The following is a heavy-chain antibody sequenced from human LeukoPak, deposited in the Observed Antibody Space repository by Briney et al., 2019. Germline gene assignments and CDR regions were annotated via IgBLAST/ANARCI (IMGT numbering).Heavy chain of an antibody. Sequence: GGTLRLSCAASGFTFSTYSMHWVRQAPGKGLEYLSAINNSGGTTYNADSVKGTFTIAGDISKNMLYLQVSGLRAEDTAVYYCLPLFCWGEGTLVAV. CDR1: GFTFSTYS. J-gene: IGHJ4*02. CDR2: INNSGGTT. CDR3: LPLFC. D-gene: IGHD3-9*01. V-gene: IGHV3-64D*09.